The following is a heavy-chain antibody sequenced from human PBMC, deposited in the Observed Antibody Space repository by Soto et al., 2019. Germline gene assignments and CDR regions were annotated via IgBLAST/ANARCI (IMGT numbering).Heavy chain of an antibody. CDR3: AREGFILGRRAS. Sequence: SETLSLTWTVSGGSLSSCYWSWIRRPPGMGLEWIASISYSGTSNYNSSLKSRVTISIDTAKNQFSLKLNSVTAADTAVYYCAREGFILGRRASWGQGALVT. J-gene: IGHJ4*02. CDR1: GGSLSSCY. CDR2: ISYSGTS. V-gene: IGHV4-59*01. D-gene: IGHD3-16*01.